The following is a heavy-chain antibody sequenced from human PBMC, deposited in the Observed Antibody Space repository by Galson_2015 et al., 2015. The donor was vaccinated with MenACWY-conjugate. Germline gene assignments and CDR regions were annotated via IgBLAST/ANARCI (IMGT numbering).Heavy chain of an antibody. CDR2: INHVGDT. J-gene: IGHJ6*02. Sequence: ATLSLTCGVHDGSLTGASWSWIRPPPGKGLEWLGEINHVGDTDYNPSLRGRVTISLDTSKNQFSLRLRSVTAADTAVYYCARLVTRGITIFGAHPRASYGLDVWGQGTTVIVSS. D-gene: IGHD3-3*01. CDR3: ARLVTRGITIFGAHPRASYGLDV. V-gene: IGHV4-34*01. CDR1: DGSLTGAS.